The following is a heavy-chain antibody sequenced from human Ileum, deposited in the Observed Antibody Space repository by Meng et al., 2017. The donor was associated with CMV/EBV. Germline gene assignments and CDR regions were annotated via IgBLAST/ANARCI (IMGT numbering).Heavy chain of an antibody. CDR3: ARDDYDFWSAYNY. CDR1: GYNFISYG. V-gene: IGHV1-18*01. J-gene: IGHJ4*02. CDR2: INPYNGNT. Sequence: ASVKVSCKASGYNFISYGISWVRQAPGQGPEWMGWINPYNGNTKYRQEVQGRVSMTTDTSTSTAYMELRSLTSDDTAVYYCARDDYDFWSAYNYWGQGTLVTVSS. D-gene: IGHD3-3*01.